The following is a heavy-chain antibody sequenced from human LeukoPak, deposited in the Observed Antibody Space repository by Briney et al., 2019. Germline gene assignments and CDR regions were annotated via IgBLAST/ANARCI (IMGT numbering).Heavy chain of an antibody. D-gene: IGHD4-17*01. CDR3: ARGRPGEGVDV. CDR2: ISNSGRTI. Sequence: PGGSLRLSCAASGFTFSDYYMSWIRLAPGKGLEWVSYISNSGRTIYYIDSVKGRSTVSRDNAKNSLHLQMSSLTAEDTAVYYCARGRPGEGVDVWGLGTTVTVSS. CDR1: GFTFSDYY. V-gene: IGHV3-11*01. J-gene: IGHJ6*02.